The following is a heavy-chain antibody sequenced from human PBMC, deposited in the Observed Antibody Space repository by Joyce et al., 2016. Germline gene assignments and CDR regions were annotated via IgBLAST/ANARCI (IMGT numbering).Heavy chain of an antibody. J-gene: IGHJ4*02. CDR3: AVRAGTYSFDC. Sequence: EVQLVESGGGLVQPGGSLRLSCVASGLTFSDYSMNWFRQAPGKGLEWFSYINSGSSSKYYADSVKGRFTISRDNAKNSLYLQMNSLGAEDTAVYYCAVRAGTYSFDCWGQGTLVTVSS. CDR2: INSGSSSK. V-gene: IGHV3-48*04. CDR1: GLTFSDYS. D-gene: IGHD1-1*01.